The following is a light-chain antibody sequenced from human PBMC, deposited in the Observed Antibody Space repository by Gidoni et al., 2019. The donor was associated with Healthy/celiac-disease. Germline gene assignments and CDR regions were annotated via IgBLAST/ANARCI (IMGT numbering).Light chain of an antibody. J-gene: IGLJ2*01. CDR2: DNN. CDR1: SSNIGNNY. V-gene: IGLV1-51*01. CDR3: GTWDSSSVV. Sequence: SCSGRSSNIGNNYVSWYQQLPGTAPKLLIYDNNKRPSGIPDRFSGSKAGTSATLGITGLQTGDEADYYCGTWDSSSVVFGGGTKLTVL.